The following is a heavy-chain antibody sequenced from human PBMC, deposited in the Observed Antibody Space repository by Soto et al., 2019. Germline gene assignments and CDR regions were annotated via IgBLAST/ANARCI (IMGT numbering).Heavy chain of an antibody. V-gene: IGHV4-34*01. CDR2: INHSGST. Sequence: SETLSLTCAVYGGSSSGYYWSWIRQPPGKGLEWIGEINHSGSTNYNPSLKSRVTISVDTSKNQFSLKLSSVTDADTAVYYCARARRKTYSSGWYSYYYGMDVWGQGTTVTVSS. CDR1: GGSSSGYY. CDR3: ARARRKTYSSGWYSYYYGMDV. D-gene: IGHD6-19*01. J-gene: IGHJ6*02.